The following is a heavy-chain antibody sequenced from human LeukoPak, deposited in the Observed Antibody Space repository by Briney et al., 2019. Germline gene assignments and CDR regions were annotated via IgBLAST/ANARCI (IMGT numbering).Heavy chain of an antibody. CDR3: AGNPYGDYGPGY. CDR2: IIPIFGTA. V-gene: IGHV1-69*13. D-gene: IGHD4-17*01. J-gene: IGHJ4*02. CDR1: GGTFSSYA. Sequence: ASVKVSCKASGGTFSSYAISWVRQAPGQGLEWMGGIIPIFGTANYAQKFQGRVTITADESTSTAYMELSSLRSEDTAVYYCAGNPYGDYGPGYWGQGTLVTVSS.